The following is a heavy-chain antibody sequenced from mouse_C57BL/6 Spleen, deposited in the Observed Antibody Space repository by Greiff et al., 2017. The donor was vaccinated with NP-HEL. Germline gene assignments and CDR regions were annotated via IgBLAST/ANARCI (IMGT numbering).Heavy chain of an antibody. CDR3: ARTRESYAMDY. J-gene: IGHJ4*01. CDR1: GYTFTSYW. Sequence: QVQLKQPGAELVRPGSSVKLSCKASGYTFTSYWMHWVKQRPIQGLEWIGNIDPSDSETHYNQKFKDKSTLTVDKSSSTAYMQLSSLTSEDSAVYYCARTRESYAMDYWGQGTSVTVSS. V-gene: IGHV1-52*01. CDR2: IDPSDSET.